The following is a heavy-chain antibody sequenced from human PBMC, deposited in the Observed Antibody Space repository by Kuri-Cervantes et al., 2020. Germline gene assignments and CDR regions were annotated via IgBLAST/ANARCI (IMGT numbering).Heavy chain of an antibody. CDR2: IIPIFGTA. V-gene: IGHV1-69*05. J-gene: IGHJ4*02. D-gene: IGHD2-21*02. CDR3: ARGLTDHCGGDCYGFDY. CDR1: GGTFSSYA. Sequence: SVKVSCKASGGTFSSYAISWVRQAPGQGLEWMGGIIPIFGTANYAQKFQGRVTITTDESTSTAYMELSSLRSEDTAVYYCARGLTDHCGGDCYGFDYWGQGTPVTVSS.